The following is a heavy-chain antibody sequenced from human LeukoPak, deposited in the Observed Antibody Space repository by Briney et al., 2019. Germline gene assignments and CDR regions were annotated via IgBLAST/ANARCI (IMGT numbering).Heavy chain of an antibody. J-gene: IGHJ4*02. CDR3: ARDNYDSSGYYWFRFDY. D-gene: IGHD3-22*01. CDR2: IYHSGST. CDR1: GGSISSSNW. V-gene: IGHV4-4*02. Sequence: PSGTLSLTCAASGGSISSSNWWSWVRQPPGKGLEWIGEIYHSGSTNYNPSLKSRVTISVDKSKNQFSLKLSSVTAADTAVYYCARDNYDSSGYYWFRFDYWGQGTLVTVSS.